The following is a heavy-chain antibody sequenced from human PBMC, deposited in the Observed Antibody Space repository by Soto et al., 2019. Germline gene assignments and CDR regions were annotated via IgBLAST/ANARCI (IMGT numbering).Heavy chain of an antibody. V-gene: IGHV5-51*01. CDR1: AYIFATYW. CDR3: ATRRLLPPEFGP. CDR2: IYPGDSRI. Sequence: GESLKISCKGSAYIFATYWIGWVRQMPGQGLEWVGVIYPGDSRIRYSPPFQGQVTISADKSISTAYLQWSSLRASDTAMYYCATRRLLPPEFGPWGQGTLVTVSS. D-gene: IGHD3-3*01. J-gene: IGHJ5*02.